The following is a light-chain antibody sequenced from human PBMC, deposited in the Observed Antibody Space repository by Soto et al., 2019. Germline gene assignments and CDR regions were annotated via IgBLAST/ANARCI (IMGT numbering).Light chain of an antibody. CDR2: EVS. Sequence: QSALTQPASVSGSPGQSITISCTGTSTDFVSYNRVFWYQQPPGTAPKLMIYEVSKRPSGVPDRFSGSKSGNTASLTISGLQAADEADYYCSLYTSENAYVFGTGTKVTVL. CDR3: SLYTSENAYV. J-gene: IGLJ1*01. V-gene: IGLV2-18*01. CDR1: STDFVSYNR.